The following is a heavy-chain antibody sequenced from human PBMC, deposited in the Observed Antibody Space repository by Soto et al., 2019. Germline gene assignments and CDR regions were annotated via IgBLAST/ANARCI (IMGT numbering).Heavy chain of an antibody. CDR3: ARDERGTCTSSSCYYFDY. CDR2: TSADNGDT. D-gene: IGHD2-2*01. J-gene: IGHJ4*02. CDR1: GYTFTRYG. V-gene: IGHV1-18*04. Sequence: WASVKVSCKASGYTFTRYGFSWVRQAPGQGXEWMAWTSADNGDTNYAPKLQGRVTLTTDTSTGTAYMELRSLRSDDTAVYYCARDERGTCTSSSCYYFDYWGQGTLVTVSS.